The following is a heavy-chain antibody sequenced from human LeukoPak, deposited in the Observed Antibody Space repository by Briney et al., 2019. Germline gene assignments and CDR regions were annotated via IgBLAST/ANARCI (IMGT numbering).Heavy chain of an antibody. Sequence: SETLSLTCTVSGGSISSSSYYWGWLRQPPGKGLEWIGSIYYSGSTYYNPSLKSRVTISVDTSKNQFSLKLSSVTAADTAVYHCATSPPNYDFWSGYFSGAYYYYGMDVWGQGTTVTVSS. J-gene: IGHJ6*02. CDR1: GGSISSSSYY. CDR3: ATSPPNYDFWSGYFSGAYYYYGMDV. V-gene: IGHV4-39*01. CDR2: IYYSGST. D-gene: IGHD3-3*01.